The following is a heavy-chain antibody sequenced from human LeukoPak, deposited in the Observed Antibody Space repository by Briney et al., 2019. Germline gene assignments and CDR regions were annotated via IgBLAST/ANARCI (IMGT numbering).Heavy chain of an antibody. Sequence: GGSLRLSCVASGFTFSDYWMSWVRQAPGKGLEWVANIKQDGSETYYVDSVTGRFTISRDNAKNSLYLQMNSLRAEDTAVYYCARDKIVGATNLDFWGQGTLVTVSS. CDR2: IKQDGSET. CDR1: GFTFSDYW. D-gene: IGHD1-26*01. V-gene: IGHV3-7*01. J-gene: IGHJ4*02. CDR3: ARDKIVGATNLDF.